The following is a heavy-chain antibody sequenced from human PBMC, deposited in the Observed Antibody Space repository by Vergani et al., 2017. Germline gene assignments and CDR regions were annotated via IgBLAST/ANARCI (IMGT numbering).Heavy chain of an antibody. V-gene: IGHV3-21*01. CDR2: ISISSSYR. CDR1: GFTFSSYS. CDR3: AGEGCSSTSCYAGWYFDL. D-gene: IGHD2-2*01. Sequence: EVQLVESGGGLVKPGGSLRLSCAASGFTFSSYSMNWVRQAPGKGLEWVSSISISSSYRYYAGSVKGRFTITRDNAKNSLYLQMNSLRAEDTAVYYCAGEGCSSTSCYAGWYFDLWGRGTLVTVSS. J-gene: IGHJ2*01.